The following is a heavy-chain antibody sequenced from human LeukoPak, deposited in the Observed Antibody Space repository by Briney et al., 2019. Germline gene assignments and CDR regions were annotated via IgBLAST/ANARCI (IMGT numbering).Heavy chain of an antibody. CDR1: GGTFSSYA. CDR2: IIPIFGTA. D-gene: IGHD3-22*01. Sequence: SVKVSCKASGGTFSSYAISWVRQAPGQGLEWMGGIIPIFGTANYAQKFQGRVTITADESTSTAYMELSSLRSEDTAVYYCARTSYYYDSSGYYYPWGKFVYWGQGTLVTVSS. CDR3: ARTSYYYDSSGYYYPWGKFVY. V-gene: IGHV1-69*13. J-gene: IGHJ4*02.